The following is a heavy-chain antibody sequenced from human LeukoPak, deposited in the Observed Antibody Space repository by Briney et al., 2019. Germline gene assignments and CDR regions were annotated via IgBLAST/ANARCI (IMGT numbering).Heavy chain of an antibody. CDR2: IYSGGST. CDR1: GFTVSSNY. CDR3: AKEEGYYYDSGGYYVEYFQH. D-gene: IGHD3-22*01. J-gene: IGHJ1*01. Sequence: AGGSLRLSCAASGFTVSSNYMSWVRQAPGRGLEWVSVIYSGGSTYYADSVKGRFTISRDNSKNTLYLQMNSLRAEDTAVYYCAKEEGYYYDSGGYYVEYFQHWGQGTLVTVSS. V-gene: IGHV3-53*01.